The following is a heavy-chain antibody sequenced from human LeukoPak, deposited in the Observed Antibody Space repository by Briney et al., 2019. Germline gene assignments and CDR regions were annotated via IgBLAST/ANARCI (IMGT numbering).Heavy chain of an antibody. J-gene: IGHJ4*02. CDR3: ARGLIKPYYGSNSDYFDY. CDR2: IYSGGST. Sequence: GGSLRLSCAASGFTVSSNYMSWVRQAPGKGLEWVSVIYSGGSTYYADSVKGRFTISRDNSKNTLYLQMNSLRAEDTAVYYCARGLIKPYYGSNSDYFDYWGQGTLVTVSS. D-gene: IGHD4-23*01. V-gene: IGHV3-53*01. CDR1: GFTVSSNY.